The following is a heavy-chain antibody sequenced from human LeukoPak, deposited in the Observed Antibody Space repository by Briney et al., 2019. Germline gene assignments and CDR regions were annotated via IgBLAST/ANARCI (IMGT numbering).Heavy chain of an antibody. CDR3: ARDGRHRYYYDSSGFYGSWFDP. D-gene: IGHD3-22*01. CDR1: GYTFTSYY. Sequence: ASVKVSCKASGYTFTSYYMHWVRQAPGQGLEWMGIINPSGGSTSYAQKFQGRVTMTTDTSTSTAYMELRSLRYDDTAVYYCARDGRHRYYYDSSGFYGSWFDPWGQGTLVTVSS. J-gene: IGHJ5*02. V-gene: IGHV1-46*01. CDR2: INPSGGST.